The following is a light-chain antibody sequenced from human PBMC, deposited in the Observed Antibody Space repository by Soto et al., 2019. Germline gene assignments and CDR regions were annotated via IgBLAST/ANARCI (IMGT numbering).Light chain of an antibody. J-gene: IGLJ2*01. Sequence: NFMLTQPHSVSESPGKTVTISCTRSSGTIASNYVQWYQQRPGSAPTTVIYEDNQRPFGVPDRFSGSTDGSSNSASLTISGLQTEDEADYYCQSYDSSTVVFGGGTKVTVL. CDR1: SGTIASNY. CDR2: EDN. CDR3: QSYDSSTVV. V-gene: IGLV6-57*04.